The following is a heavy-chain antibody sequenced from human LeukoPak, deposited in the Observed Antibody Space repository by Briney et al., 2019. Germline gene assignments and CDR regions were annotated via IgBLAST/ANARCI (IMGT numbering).Heavy chain of an antibody. J-gene: IGHJ4*02. Sequence: PSETLSVTCTVSGGSISSYYWSWIRQPPGKGLEWIGYIYTSGSTNYNPSLKSRVTISVDTSKNQFSLKLSSVTAADTAVYYCARSQVRSGYSYYFDYWGQGTLVTVSS. D-gene: IGHD3-3*01. CDR2: IYTSGST. CDR3: ARSQVRSGYSYYFDY. V-gene: IGHV4-4*09. CDR1: GGSISSYY.